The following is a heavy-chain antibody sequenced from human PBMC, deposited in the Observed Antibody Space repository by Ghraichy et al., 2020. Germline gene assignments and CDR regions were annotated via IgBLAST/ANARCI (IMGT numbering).Heavy chain of an antibody. J-gene: IGHJ6*02. CDR1: GFAFSNYA. D-gene: IGHD6-25*01. CDR3: VKDSAPYYDSFYGMDV. Sequence: GGSLRPSCSASGFAFSNYALHWVRQAPGKGLEYVSAISGNGGSINYADSVKGRFTISRDNLKNTLYLQMSSLRPEDTAIYYCVKDSAPYYDSFYGMDVWGQGTTVTVSS. V-gene: IGHV3-64D*06. CDR2: ISGNGGSI.